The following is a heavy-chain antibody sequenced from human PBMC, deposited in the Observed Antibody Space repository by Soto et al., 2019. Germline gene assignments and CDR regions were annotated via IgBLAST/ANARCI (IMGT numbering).Heavy chain of an antibody. CDR1: GGSISSSSYY. V-gene: IGHV4-39*01. Sequence: SETLSLTCTVSGGSISSSSYYWGWIRQPPGKGLEWIGSIYYSGSTYYNPSLKSRVTISVDTSKNQFSLKLSSVTAADTAVYYCARNSPLLWFGELMRRDYYYGMDVWGQGTTVT. CDR3: ARNSPLLWFGELMRRDYYYGMDV. D-gene: IGHD3-10*01. J-gene: IGHJ6*02. CDR2: IYYSGST.